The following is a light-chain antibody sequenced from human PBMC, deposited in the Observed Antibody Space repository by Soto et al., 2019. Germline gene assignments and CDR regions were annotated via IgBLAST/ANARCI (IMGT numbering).Light chain of an antibody. J-gene: IGKJ4*01. CDR1: QSVSSY. CDR2: DAS. CDR3: QQRSNWPLT. Sequence: EIVLTQSPATLSLSPGERATLSCRASQSVSSYLAWYQQKPGQAPRLLIYDASNRATGIPARFSGRGSRTDFTLTISSLEPEDFAVYYCQQRSNWPLTFGGGTKVEIK. V-gene: IGKV3-11*01.